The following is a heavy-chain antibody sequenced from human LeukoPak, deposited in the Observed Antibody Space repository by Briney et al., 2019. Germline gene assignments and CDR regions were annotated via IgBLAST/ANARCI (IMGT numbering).Heavy chain of an antibody. D-gene: IGHD1-26*01. CDR3: VRDRGTYRPIDY. CDR1: AFSLNAYN. J-gene: IGHJ4*02. V-gene: IGHV3-21*04. Sequence: GGSLRLSCAASAFSLNAYNLNWVRQAPGKGLEWVSSISYTGTYIYYADSVKGRFTISRDNAQNSLYLQMNSLRAEDTAIYYCVRDRGTYRPIDYWGQGTLVTVSS. CDR2: ISYTGTYI.